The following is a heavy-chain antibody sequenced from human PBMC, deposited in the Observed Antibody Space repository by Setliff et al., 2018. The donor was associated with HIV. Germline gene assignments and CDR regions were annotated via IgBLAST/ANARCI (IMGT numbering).Heavy chain of an antibody. CDR1: GASISNGYFY. D-gene: IGHD2-15*01. J-gene: IGHJ6*03. CDR3: ARVNRARGGYFYYMDV. Sequence: PSETLSLTCTVSGASISNGYFYWGWIRQQSGKGLEWIGAVFYSGVTVYNSSLKSRSAISISTSRNQFSLRMASVTVADTAQYYCARVNRARGGYFYYMDVWGKGATVTVS. CDR2: VFYSGVT. V-gene: IGHV4-30-4*01.